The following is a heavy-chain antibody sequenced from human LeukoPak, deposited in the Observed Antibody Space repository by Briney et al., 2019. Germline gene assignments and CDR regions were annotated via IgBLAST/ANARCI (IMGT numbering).Heavy chain of an antibody. CDR2: TWYDGSEK. Sequence: GGSLRLSCAASGFTFSSYAMHWVRQAPGKGLEWVAVTWYDGSEKYYADSVKGRFTISRDNSKNTLYLQMNGLRAEDTAVYHCARDFIVASTNDALDIWGQGTMVTVSS. D-gene: IGHD5-12*01. J-gene: IGHJ3*02. V-gene: IGHV3-33*01. CDR1: GFTFSSYA. CDR3: ARDFIVASTNDALDI.